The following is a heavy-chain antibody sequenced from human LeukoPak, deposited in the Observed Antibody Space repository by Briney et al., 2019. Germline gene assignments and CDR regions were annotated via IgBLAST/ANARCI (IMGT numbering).Heavy chain of an antibody. CDR1: GYTFTAYY. CDR3: ARVNCGGDCYSDRGAFDI. D-gene: IGHD2-21*02. V-gene: IGHV1-2*06. J-gene: IGHJ3*02. CDR2: INPKNGDT. Sequence: ASVKVSCKASGYTFTAYYIHWVRQAPGQGLEWMGRINPKNGDTNYAQKFQDRVTMTRDTSTSTAYMELSSVRSKDTAVYYCARVNCGGDCYSDRGAFDIWGQGTMVTVSS.